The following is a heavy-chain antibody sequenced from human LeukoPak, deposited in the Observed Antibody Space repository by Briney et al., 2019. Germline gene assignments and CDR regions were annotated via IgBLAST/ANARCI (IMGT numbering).Heavy chain of an antibody. D-gene: IGHD3-3*01. J-gene: IGHJ4*02. V-gene: IGHV1-2*02. CDR1: GYTFTGYY. CDR3: ARVGVQFLEWLLYYFDY. CDR2: INPNSGGT. Sequence: ASVKVSCKASGYTFTGYYIHWVRQAPGQGLEWMGWINPNSGGTNYAQKFQGRVTMTRDTSISTAYMELSRLRSDDTAVYYCARVGVQFLEWLLYYFDYWGQGTLVTVSS.